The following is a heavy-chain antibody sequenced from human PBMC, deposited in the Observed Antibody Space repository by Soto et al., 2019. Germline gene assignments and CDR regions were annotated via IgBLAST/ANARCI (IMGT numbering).Heavy chain of an antibody. Sequence: PSETLSLTCTVSGGSISSGGYYWSWIRQHPGKGLEWIGYIYYSGSTYFNPSLKSRVTISVDTSKNQFSLKLSSVTAADTAVYYCARDRGAARPYYYGMDVWGQGTTVTVSS. CDR1: GGSISSGGYY. CDR2: IYYSGST. J-gene: IGHJ6*02. D-gene: IGHD6-6*01. CDR3: ARDRGAARPYYYGMDV. V-gene: IGHV4-31*03.